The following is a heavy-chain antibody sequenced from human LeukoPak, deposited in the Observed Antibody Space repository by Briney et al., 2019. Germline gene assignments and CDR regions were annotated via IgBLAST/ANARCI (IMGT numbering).Heavy chain of an antibody. Sequence: SVKVSCKASGGTFSSYAISWGRQAPGQGLEWMGGIIPIFGTANYAQEFQGRVTITADESTSTAYMELSSLRSEDTAVYYCARYPYDILTGYPNYYGMDVWGQGTTVTVSS. CDR2: IIPIFGTA. D-gene: IGHD3-9*01. CDR3: ARYPYDILTGYPNYYGMDV. CDR1: GGTFSSYA. V-gene: IGHV1-69*13. J-gene: IGHJ6*02.